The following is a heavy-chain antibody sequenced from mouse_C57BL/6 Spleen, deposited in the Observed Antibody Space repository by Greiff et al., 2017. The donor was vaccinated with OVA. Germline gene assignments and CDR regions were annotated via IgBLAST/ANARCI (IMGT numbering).Heavy chain of an antibody. CDR3: ARHEGYGSRAVGGFAY. V-gene: IGHV1-62-2*01. D-gene: IGHD1-1*01. Sequence: QVQLQQSGAELVKPGASVKLSCKASGYTFTEYTIHWVKQRPGQGLEWIGWFYPGSGSTKYNEKFKDKATLTADKSSSTAYLALSRLTSGVSAVYYCARHEGYGSRAVGGFAYWGQGTLVTVSA. CDR2: FYPGSGST. J-gene: IGHJ3*01. CDR1: GYTFTEYT.